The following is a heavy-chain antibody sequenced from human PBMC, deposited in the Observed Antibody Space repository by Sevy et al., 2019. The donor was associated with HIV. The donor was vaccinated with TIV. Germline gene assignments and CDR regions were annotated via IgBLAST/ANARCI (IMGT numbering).Heavy chain of an antibody. CDR2: ISYDGSNK. V-gene: IGHV3-30-3*01. CDR3: ASVYYDSSGYPH. J-gene: IGHJ1*01. D-gene: IGHD3-22*01. CDR1: GFTFSSYA. Sequence: GGSLRLSCAASGFTFSSYAMHWVRQAPGKGLEWVAVISYDGSNKYYADSVKGRFTISRDNSKNTLYLQTNSLRAEDTAVYYCASVYYDSSGYPHWGQGTLVTVSS.